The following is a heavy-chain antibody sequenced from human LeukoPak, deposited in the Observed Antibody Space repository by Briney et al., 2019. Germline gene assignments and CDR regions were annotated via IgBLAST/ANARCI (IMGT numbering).Heavy chain of an antibody. CDR1: GGSFSGYY. CDR3: ARGPGYYYDSSGYYDLGFGP. J-gene: IGHJ5*02. Sequence: SGTLSLTCAVSGGSFSGYYWSWIRQPPGKGLEWVGEINNSGSTNYNPSLKRRLTISVDTSKNQLSLQLSSVTAADTAVYYCARGPGYYYDSSGYYDLGFGPWGQGTLVTVSS. CDR2: INNSGST. D-gene: IGHD3-22*01. V-gene: IGHV4-34*01.